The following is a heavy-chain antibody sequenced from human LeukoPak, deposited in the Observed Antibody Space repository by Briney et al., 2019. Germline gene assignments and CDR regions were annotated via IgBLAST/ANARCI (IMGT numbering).Heavy chain of an antibody. J-gene: IGHJ4*02. V-gene: IGHV1-24*01. Sequence: ASVKGSCEVSGDPLTEFSIQCLRQAPGERLEWMGGFDPDADEMFYAQKFQGRVTMTEDTSTDTAYMELRSLRSEDTAVFYCTAQLRRPTRGYTYGDPLGTFDYWGQGTRVTVSS. CDR3: TAQLRRPTRGYTYGDPLGTFDY. CDR2: FDPDADEM. CDR1: GDPLTEFS. D-gene: IGHD5-18*01.